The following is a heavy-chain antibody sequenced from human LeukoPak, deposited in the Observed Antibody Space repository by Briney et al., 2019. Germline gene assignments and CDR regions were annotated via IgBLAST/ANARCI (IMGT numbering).Heavy chain of an antibody. J-gene: IGHJ4*02. CDR2: INPNSGGT. V-gene: IGHV1-2*02. Sequence: EASVKVSCKASGYTFTGYYMHWVRQAPGQGLEWMGWINPNSGGTNYAQKFQGRVTMTRDTSISTAYMELSRLRSDDTAVYYCAAHCSSTSCSDDYWGQGTLVTVSS. D-gene: IGHD2-2*01. CDR3: AAHCSSTSCSDDY. CDR1: GYTFTGYY.